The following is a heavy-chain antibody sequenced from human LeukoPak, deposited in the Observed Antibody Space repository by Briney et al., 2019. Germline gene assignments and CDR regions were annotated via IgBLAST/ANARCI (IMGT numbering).Heavy chain of an antibody. CDR3: AKDLVRGVINYYYYMDV. Sequence: GGSLRLSCAASGFTFSSYWMSWVRQAPGKGLEWVANIKQDGSEKYYVDSVKGRFTISRDNAKNSLYLQMNSLRAEDTAVYYCAKDLVRGVINYYYYMDVWGKGTTVTVSS. D-gene: IGHD3-10*02. J-gene: IGHJ6*03. V-gene: IGHV3-7*01. CDR1: GFTFSSYW. CDR2: IKQDGSEK.